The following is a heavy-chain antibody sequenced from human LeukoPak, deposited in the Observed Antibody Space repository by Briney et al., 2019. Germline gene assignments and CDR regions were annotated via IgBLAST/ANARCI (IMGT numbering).Heavy chain of an antibody. CDR2: ISSNGGNT. Sequence: GGSLRLSCAASGFTFSSYAMHWVRQAPGKGLEYVSAISSNGGNTYYADSVKGRFTISRDNSKNTLYLQMGSLRAEDMAVYYCAREDDSWGPNNLDLWGQGTMVTVSS. CDR3: AREDDSWGPNNLDL. CDR1: GFTFSSYA. J-gene: IGHJ3*01. V-gene: IGHV3-64*02. D-gene: IGHD7-27*01.